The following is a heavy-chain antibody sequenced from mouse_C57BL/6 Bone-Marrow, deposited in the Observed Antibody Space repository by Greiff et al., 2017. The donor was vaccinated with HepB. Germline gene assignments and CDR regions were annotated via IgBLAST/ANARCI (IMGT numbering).Heavy chain of an antibody. Sequence: EVQRVESGPELVKPGASVKIPCKASGYTFTDYNMDWVKQSHGKSLEWIGDINPNNGGTIYNQKFKGKATLTVDKSSSTAYMELRSLTSEDTAVYYCARCPLRRHWYFDVWGTGTTVTVSS. CDR2: INPNNGGT. CDR3: ARCPLRRHWYFDV. V-gene: IGHV1-18*01. CDR1: GYTFTDYN. J-gene: IGHJ1*03. D-gene: IGHD1-2*01.